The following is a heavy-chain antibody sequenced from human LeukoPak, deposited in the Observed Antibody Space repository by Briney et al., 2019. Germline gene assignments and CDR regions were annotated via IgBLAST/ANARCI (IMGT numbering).Heavy chain of an antibody. Sequence: GGSLRLSCAASGLAFSNFWIYWVRQAPGKGLEWVASIKSDGSEDYYMDSVKGRFTISRDNANNSLYLQMNNLTAEDTAVYYCVVDRRFKTFDYWGQGTLVTVSS. CDR1: GLAFSNFW. CDR3: VVDRRFKTFDY. D-gene: IGHD3-10*01. V-gene: IGHV3-7*01. CDR2: IKSDGSED. J-gene: IGHJ4*02.